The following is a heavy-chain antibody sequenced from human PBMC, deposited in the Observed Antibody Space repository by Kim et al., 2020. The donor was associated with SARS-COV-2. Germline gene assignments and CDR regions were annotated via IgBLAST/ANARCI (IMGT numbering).Heavy chain of an antibody. J-gene: IGHJ6*02. D-gene: IGHD6-13*01. Sequence: ADSVKGRFTISRGNAKNSLYLQMNSLGAEDTAVYYCARDRRAAAGSGMDVWGQGTTVTVSS. V-gene: IGHV3-21*01. CDR3: ARDRRAAAGSGMDV.